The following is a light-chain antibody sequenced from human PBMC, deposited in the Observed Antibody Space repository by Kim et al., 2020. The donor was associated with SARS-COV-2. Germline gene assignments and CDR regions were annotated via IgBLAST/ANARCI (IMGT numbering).Light chain of an antibody. CDR1: QEIKND. Sequence: ASEGDRVTITCQESQEIKNDLGWYQQNPGRAPKRLIYGASSLQSGVPSRFSGSGSGTEFTLTISSLQPEDFATYFCLQHNTYPIPFGQGTRLEIK. CDR2: GAS. CDR3: LQHNTYPIP. J-gene: IGKJ5*01. V-gene: IGKV1-17*01.